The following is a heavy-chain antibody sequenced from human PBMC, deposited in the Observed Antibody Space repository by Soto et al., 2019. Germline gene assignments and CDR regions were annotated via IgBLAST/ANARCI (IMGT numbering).Heavy chain of an antibody. CDR1: GYTFTRFG. V-gene: IGHV1-18*01. J-gene: IGHJ5*02. CDR2: ISAYNGNT. Sequence: QMQLVQSGAELKKPGASVKVSCKTSGYTFTRFGVAWVRRAPGQGLEWMGWISAYNGNTNLAQKFQDRVTMTTDNAMSTGYMELRSLRSHDTAVYYCSRSGDGNWFDPWGQGTLVTVSA. CDR3: SRSGDGNWFDP. D-gene: IGHD1-26*01.